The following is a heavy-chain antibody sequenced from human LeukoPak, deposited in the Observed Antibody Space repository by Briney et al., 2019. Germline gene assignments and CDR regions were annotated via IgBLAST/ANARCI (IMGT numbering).Heavy chain of an antibody. Sequence: ASVKVSCKASGYTFTGYYMHWVRQAPGQGLEWMGWINLNSGGTNYAQKFQGRVTMTRDTSISTAYMELSRLRSDDTAVYYCARGSSYYDDSGYYKRSHPTDYWAQGTLVTVSS. D-gene: IGHD3-22*01. J-gene: IGHJ4*02. CDR2: INLNSGGT. CDR3: ARGSSYYDDSGYYKRSHPTDY. CDR1: GYTFTGYY. V-gene: IGHV1-2*02.